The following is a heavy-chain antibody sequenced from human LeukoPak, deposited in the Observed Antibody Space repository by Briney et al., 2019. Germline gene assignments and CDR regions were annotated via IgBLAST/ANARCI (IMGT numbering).Heavy chain of an antibody. CDR1: GFTFSSYG. J-gene: IGHJ5*02. CDR2: IRYDGSNK. CDR3: ARSYCSGGSCYGNWFDP. V-gene: IGHV3-30*02. D-gene: IGHD2-15*01. Sequence: PGGSLRLSCAASGFTFSSYGMHRVRQAPGKGLEWVAFIRYDGSNKYYADSVKGRFTISRDNSKNTLYLQMNSLRSEDTAVYYCARSYCSGGSCYGNWFDPWGQGTLVTVSS.